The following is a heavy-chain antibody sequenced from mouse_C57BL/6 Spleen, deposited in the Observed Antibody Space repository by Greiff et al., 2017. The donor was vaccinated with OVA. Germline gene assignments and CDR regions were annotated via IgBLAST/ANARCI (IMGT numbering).Heavy chain of an antibody. J-gene: IGHJ1*03. D-gene: IGHD1-1*01. Sequence: QVQLQQSGAELVRPGSSVKLSCKASGYTFTSSWMPWVKQRPIQGLEWIGNIDPSDSETHYNQKFKDKATLTVDNSSSTAYMQLSSLTSEDSADYCCARCYGSSYWYFDVWGTGTTVTVSS. CDR3: ARCYGSSYWYFDV. CDR1: GYTFTSSW. V-gene: IGHV1-52*01. CDR2: IDPSDSET.